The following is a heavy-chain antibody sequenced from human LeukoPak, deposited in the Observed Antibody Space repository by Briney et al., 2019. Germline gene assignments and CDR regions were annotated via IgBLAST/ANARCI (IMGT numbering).Heavy chain of an antibody. Sequence: KPSQTLSLTCAVSGGSICSGGYSWSWIRQPPGKGLEWIGYIYHSGSTYYNPSLKSRVTISVDTSKNQFSLKLSSVTAADTAVYYCARCSITMVRGVHSNFDYWGQGTLVTVSS. J-gene: IGHJ4*02. CDR1: GGSICSGGYS. D-gene: IGHD3-10*01. CDR2: IYHSGST. CDR3: ARCSITMVRGVHSNFDY. V-gene: IGHV4-30-2*05.